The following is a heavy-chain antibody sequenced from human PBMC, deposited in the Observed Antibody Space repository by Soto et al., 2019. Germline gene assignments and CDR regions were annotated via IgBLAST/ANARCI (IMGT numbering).Heavy chain of an antibody. CDR3: ARMYYYGSGSYARPFDP. CDR1: VGSFSGYY. J-gene: IGHJ5*02. Sequence: ETLSLTGAVYVGSFSGYYWSWILQPPGKGLEWIGEINHSGSTNYNPSLKSRVTISVDTSKNQFSLKLSSVTAADTAVYYCARMYYYGSGSYARPFDPWGQGTLVTVSS. V-gene: IGHV4-34*01. D-gene: IGHD3-10*01. CDR2: INHSGST.